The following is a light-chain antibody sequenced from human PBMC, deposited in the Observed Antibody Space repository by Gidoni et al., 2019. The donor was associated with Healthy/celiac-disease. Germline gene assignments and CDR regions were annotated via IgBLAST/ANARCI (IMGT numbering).Light chain of an antibody. Sequence: SYVLTPPPSVSVAPGKTAKITCGGDNIGSRSVNWYEQKPGQAPVLVIYYDSDRPSGIPERFSGSNSGSTATLTISRVEAGDEADYYCQVWDSSSDHHVVFGGGTKLTVL. V-gene: IGLV3-21*04. CDR3: QVWDSSSDHHVV. CDR2: YDS. J-gene: IGLJ2*01. CDR1: NIGSRS.